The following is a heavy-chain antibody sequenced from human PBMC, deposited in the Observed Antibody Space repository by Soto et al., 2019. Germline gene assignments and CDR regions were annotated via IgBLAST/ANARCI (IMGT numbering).Heavy chain of an antibody. D-gene: IGHD1-1*01. CDR3: ASHDPGARFDP. CDR1: RYIFTAYF. V-gene: IGHV1-2*02. Sequence: QVQLVQSGAEVKKPGASVKVSCKAPRYIFTAYFMHWVRQAPGQGLEWMGWVNPNNGATHYGLSFQGRVTMTRDTSISTAYMELSSPRSDDTAVYYCASHDPGARFDPWGQGTLVIVSS. J-gene: IGHJ5*02. CDR2: VNPNNGAT.